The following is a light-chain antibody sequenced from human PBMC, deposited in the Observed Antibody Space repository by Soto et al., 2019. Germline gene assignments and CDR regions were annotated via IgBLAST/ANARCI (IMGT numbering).Light chain of an antibody. Sequence: DTQFTQSPSFLSASVGGIVTIACRASQSISSYLNWYQQKPGKAPKLLIYAASSLQSGVPSRFSGSGSGTDFTLTISSLQPEDVATYYCQQSYSTPITLGQGTRLEIK. CDR1: QSISSY. CDR3: QQSYSTPIT. V-gene: IGKV1-39*01. CDR2: AAS. J-gene: IGKJ5*01.